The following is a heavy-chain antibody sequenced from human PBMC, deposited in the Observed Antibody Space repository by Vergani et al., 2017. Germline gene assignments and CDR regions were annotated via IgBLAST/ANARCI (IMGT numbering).Heavy chain of an antibody. CDR1: GYSISSGYY. D-gene: IGHD1-26*01. J-gene: IGHJ4*02. V-gene: IGHV4-38-2*02. CDR3: ARELIVGATSFDN. Sequence: QVQLQESGPGLVKPSETLSLTCAVSGYSISSGYYWGWIRQPPGKGLEWIGYIYYSGSTYYNPSLKSRVTISVDTSKNQFSLKLNSVTAADTAVYYCARELIVGATSFDNWGQGTLVTVSS. CDR2: IYYSGST.